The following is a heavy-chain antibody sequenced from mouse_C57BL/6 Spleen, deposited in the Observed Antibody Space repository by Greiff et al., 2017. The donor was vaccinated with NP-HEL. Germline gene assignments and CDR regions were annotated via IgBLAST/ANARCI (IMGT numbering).Heavy chain of an antibody. Sequence: VKLMESGPELVKPGASVKISCKASGYTFTDYYINWVKQRPGQGLEWIGWIFPGSGSTYYNEKFKGKATLTVDKSSSTAYMLLSSLTSEDSAVYFCARSIYYDPLGYWGQGTTLTVSS. V-gene: IGHV1-75*01. CDR3: ARSIYYDPLGY. J-gene: IGHJ2*01. D-gene: IGHD2-4*01. CDR1: GYTFTDYY. CDR2: IFPGSGST.